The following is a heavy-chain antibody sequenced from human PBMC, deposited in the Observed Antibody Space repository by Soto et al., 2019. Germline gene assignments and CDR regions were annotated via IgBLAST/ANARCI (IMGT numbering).Heavy chain of an antibody. CDR2: IWDNGSSQ. CDR1: GFTFRSYA. Sequence: PGGSLRLSCTASGFTFRSYAMHWVRQAPGKGLEWVAVIWDNGSSQFYADSVKGRFTISRDNSKNTLSLQMNSLRDEDTAVYYCARATLSTDCYHCYFGLWGQGNLVTVSS. D-gene: IGHD2-21*02. CDR3: ARATLSTDCYHCYFGL. J-gene: IGHJ4*02. V-gene: IGHV3-33*01.